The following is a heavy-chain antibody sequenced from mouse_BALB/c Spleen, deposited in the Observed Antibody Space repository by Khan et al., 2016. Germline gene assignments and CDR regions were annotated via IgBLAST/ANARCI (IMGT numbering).Heavy chain of an antibody. V-gene: IGHV1-63*02. CDR1: GYTFTNYW. Sequence: QVQLQQSGAELVRPGTSVKISCKASGYTFTNYWLGWVKQRPGHGLEWIGDIYPGGGYTNYNEKFKGKATLTADTSSSTAYMQLRSLTSEDSAVDFCARFYYGSSYWCFYVWGAGTTFAVSS. D-gene: IGHD1-1*01. CDR3: ARFYYGSSYWCFYV. CDR2: IYPGGGYT. J-gene: IGHJ1*01.